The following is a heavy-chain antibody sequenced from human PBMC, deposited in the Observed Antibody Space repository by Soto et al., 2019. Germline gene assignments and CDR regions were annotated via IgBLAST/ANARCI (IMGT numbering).Heavy chain of an antibody. CDR1: GYTFTGYY. J-gene: IGHJ6*02. CDR2: INPNSGGT. V-gene: IGHV1-2*04. D-gene: IGHD3-10*01. CDR3: ARGSQNYYYGIDV. Sequence: ASVKVSCKASGYTFTGYYMHWVRQAPGQGLEWMGWINPNSGGTNYAQKFQGWVTMTRDTSISTAYMELSRLRSDDTAVYYCARGSQNYYYGIDVWGQGTTVTASS.